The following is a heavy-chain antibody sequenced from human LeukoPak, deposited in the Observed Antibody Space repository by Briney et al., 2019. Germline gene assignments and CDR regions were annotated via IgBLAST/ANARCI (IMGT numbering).Heavy chain of an antibody. D-gene: IGHD2-15*01. Sequence: GASVKVSCKASGYTFTGYYMHWVRQAPGQGLEWMGWINPNSGGTNYAQKFQGRVTMTRDTSISTAYMELSRLRSDDTAVYYCARCAQDIVVVVAATYYYMDVWGKGTTVTISS. CDR3: ARCAQDIVVVVAATYYYMDV. J-gene: IGHJ6*03. V-gene: IGHV1-2*02. CDR2: INPNSGGT. CDR1: GYTFTGYY.